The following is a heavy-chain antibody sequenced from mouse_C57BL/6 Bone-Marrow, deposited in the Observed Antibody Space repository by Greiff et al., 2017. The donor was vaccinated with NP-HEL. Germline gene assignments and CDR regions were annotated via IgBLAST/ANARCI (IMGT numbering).Heavy chain of an antibody. Sequence: QVQLKQPGAELVKPGASVKMSCKASGYTFTSYWITWVKQRPGQGLEWIGDIYPGSGSTNYNEKFKSKATLTVDTSSSTAYMQLSSLTSEDSAVYYCARWGVYYSNYSAMDYWGQGTSVTVSS. V-gene: IGHV1-55*01. CDR3: ARWGVYYSNYSAMDY. CDR2: IYPGSGST. CDR1: GYTFTSYW. D-gene: IGHD2-5*01. J-gene: IGHJ4*01.